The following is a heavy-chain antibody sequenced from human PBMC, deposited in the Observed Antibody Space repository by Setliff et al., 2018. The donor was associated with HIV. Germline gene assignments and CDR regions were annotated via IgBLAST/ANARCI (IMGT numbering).Heavy chain of an antibody. J-gene: IGHJ4*02. CDR1: GFTFSSHG. CDR3: ARDFCGSSCSSGYGYFDH. V-gene: IGHV3-33*01. D-gene: IGHD2-15*01. Sequence: PGGSLRLSCAASGFTFSSHGMHWVRQAPGKGLEWVAVIWYDGSNKYYPDSVKGRFTTSRDNARNSLYLEMNSLRADDTAVYYCARDFCGSSCSSGYGYFDHWGQGTLVTVSS. CDR2: IWYDGSNK.